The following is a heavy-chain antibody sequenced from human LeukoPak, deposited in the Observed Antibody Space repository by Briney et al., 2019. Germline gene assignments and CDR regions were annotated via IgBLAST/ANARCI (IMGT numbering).Heavy chain of an antibody. V-gene: IGHV3-23*01. D-gene: IGHD2-2*02. CDR2: ISGSGGST. CDR3: ARDGYCSSTSCYRGEDAFDI. Sequence: GSLRLSCAASGFTFSSYAMSWVRQAPGKGLEWVSAISGSGGSTYYADSVKGRFTISRDNSKNTLYLQMNSLRAEDTAVHYCARDGYCSSTSCYRGEDAFDIWGQGTMVTVSS. CDR1: GFTFSSYA. J-gene: IGHJ3*02.